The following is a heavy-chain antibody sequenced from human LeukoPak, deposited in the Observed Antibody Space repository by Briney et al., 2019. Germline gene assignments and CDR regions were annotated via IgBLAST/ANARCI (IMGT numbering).Heavy chain of an antibody. J-gene: IGHJ4*02. CDR2: IHYSGST. D-gene: IGHD2-8*01. CDR1: GDSISSYY. V-gene: IGHV4-59*08. CDR3: WRPHCSNSVCSSSRVDF. Sequence: SETLSLTCTVSGDSISSYYWSWIRQPPGKGLEWIGNIHYSGSTYYSPSLRNRVTISVDTSKNQFSLRLKSVTAADTAVYYCWRPHCSNSVCSSSRVDFWGQGTLVTVSS.